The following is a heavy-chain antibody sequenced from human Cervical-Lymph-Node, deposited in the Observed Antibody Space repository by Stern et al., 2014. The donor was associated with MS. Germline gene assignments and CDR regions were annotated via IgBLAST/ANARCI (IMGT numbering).Heavy chain of an antibody. V-gene: IGHV3-30*18. J-gene: IGHJ6*02. CDR1: GFTFSSYG. CDR2: ISYDGSNK. Sequence: QVQLVQSGGGVVQPGRSLRLSCAASGFTFSSYGMHWVRQAPGKGLEWVAVISYDGSNKYYADSVKGRFTISRDNSKNTLYLQMNSLRAEDTAVYYCAKSSSPSHYYYYGMDVWGQGTTVTVSS. D-gene: IGHD6-6*01. CDR3: AKSSSPSHYYYYGMDV.